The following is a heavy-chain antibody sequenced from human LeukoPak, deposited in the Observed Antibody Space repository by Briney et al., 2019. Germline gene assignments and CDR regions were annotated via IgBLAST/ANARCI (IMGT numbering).Heavy chain of an antibody. CDR1: GGSISSYY. CDR3: AGGTYYYFDY. D-gene: IGHD1-26*01. V-gene: IGHV4-59*01. J-gene: IGHJ4*02. CDR2: VYYSGSA. Sequence: SETLSLTCTVSGGSISSYYWSWIRQPPGKGVEWIGYVYYSGSAHYNPSLKSRVTISVDTSKNQFSLKVSTVTAADTAIYYCAGGTYYYFDYWGQGTLVTVSS.